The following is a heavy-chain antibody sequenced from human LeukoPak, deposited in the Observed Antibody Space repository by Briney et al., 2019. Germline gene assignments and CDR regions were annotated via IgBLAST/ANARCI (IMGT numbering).Heavy chain of an antibody. CDR2: IYYSRST. CDR1: GGSISSYY. V-gene: IGHV4-59*01. D-gene: IGHD3-9*01. J-gene: IGHJ4*02. Sequence: SETLSLTCTVSGGSISSYYWSWFRQPPGKGLEWIGYIYYSRSTNYNPSLKSRVTISVDTSKNQFSLKLSSVTAADTAVYYCARDIGGRYFDSGFDYWGQGTLVTVSS. CDR3: ARDIGGRYFDSGFDY.